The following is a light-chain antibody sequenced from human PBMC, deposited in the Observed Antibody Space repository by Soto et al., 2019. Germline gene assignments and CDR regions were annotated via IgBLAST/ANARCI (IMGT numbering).Light chain of an antibody. CDR1: QSIGNSY. V-gene: IGKV3-20*01. J-gene: IGKJ5*01. Sequence: EIVLTQSPGTLSLSPGERATLSCRASQSIGNSYLAWYQQKPGQSPRLLIYGASSRATGIPDRFSGTGSGTDFALPISRLEPEDFAVYYCQHYVNSPITFGQGTRLEIK. CDR2: GAS. CDR3: QHYVNSPIT.